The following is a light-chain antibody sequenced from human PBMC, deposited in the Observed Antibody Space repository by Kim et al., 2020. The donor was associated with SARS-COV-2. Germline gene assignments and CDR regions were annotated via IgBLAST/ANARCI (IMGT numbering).Light chain of an antibody. J-gene: IGLJ1*01. Sequence: PGQPSSITCSGDKLGDKYACWYQQRPGQTPVLVIYQDSKRPSGIPERFSGSNSGNTATLTISGTQAMDEADYYCQAWDSSTLYVFGTGTKVTVL. V-gene: IGLV3-1*01. CDR1: KLGDKY. CDR3: QAWDSSTLYV. CDR2: QDS.